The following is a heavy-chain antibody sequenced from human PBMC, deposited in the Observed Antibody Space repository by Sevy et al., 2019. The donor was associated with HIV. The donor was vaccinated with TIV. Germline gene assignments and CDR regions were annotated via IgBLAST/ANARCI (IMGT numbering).Heavy chain of an antibody. CDR3: ARNSRPGSPPKRREYYYYGMDV. CDR1: GFTFSSYA. D-gene: IGHD3-10*01. CDR2: ISYDGSNK. Sequence: GGSLRLSCAASGFTFSSYAMHWLRQAPGKGLEWVALISYDGSNKYYADSVKGRFTISRDNSKNTLYLQMNSLRAEDTAVYYCARNSRPGSPPKRREYYYYGMDVWGQRTTVTVSS. J-gene: IGHJ6*02. V-gene: IGHV3-30*04.